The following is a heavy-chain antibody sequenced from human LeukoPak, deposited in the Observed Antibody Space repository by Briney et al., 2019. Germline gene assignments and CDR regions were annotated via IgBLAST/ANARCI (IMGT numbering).Heavy chain of an antibody. CDR1: GFTFSDAW. Sequence: PGGSLRLSCAASGFTFSDAWMSWVRQAPGKGREWVGRIKSKTDGGTTDYAAPVKGRFTISRDDSKNTLYLQMNSLKTEDTAVYYCITSYYYDSSGYGYWGQGTLVILSS. V-gene: IGHV3-15*01. D-gene: IGHD3-22*01. CDR3: ITSYYYDSSGYGY. J-gene: IGHJ4*02. CDR2: IKSKTDGGTT.